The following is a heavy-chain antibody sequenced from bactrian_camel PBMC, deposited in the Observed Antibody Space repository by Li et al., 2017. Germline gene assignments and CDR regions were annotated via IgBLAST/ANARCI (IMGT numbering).Heavy chain of an antibody. J-gene: IGHJ7*01. CDR2: IGSDANT. V-gene: IGHV3S53*01. Sequence: VQLVESGGGSVQAGGSLRLSCQRSGYTYSSYCMGWFRQAPGKSGKEREGLAAIGSDANTTYTDSVKGRFIISKDNAGNILYLEMNSLKPEDTAMYYCAAERGGRWCHMHLTGRPPHFGMDYWGKGTQVTVS. CDR1: GYTYSSYC. D-gene: IGHD2*01.